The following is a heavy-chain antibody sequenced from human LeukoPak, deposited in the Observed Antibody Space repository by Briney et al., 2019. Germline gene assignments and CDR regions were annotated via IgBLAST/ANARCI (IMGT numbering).Heavy chain of an antibody. D-gene: IGHD6-13*01. Sequence: PGGSLRLSCAGSGFTFTNAWMTWVRQAPGEGLEWVGRIKSKPAGGTIDYAAPVKGRFTISRDDSKNTLYLQMNSLRAEDTAVYYCARGAAIAAAGNAFDIWGQGTMVTVSS. CDR3: ARGAAIAAAGNAFDI. CDR1: GFTFTNAW. CDR2: IKSKPAGGTI. V-gene: IGHV3-15*01. J-gene: IGHJ3*02.